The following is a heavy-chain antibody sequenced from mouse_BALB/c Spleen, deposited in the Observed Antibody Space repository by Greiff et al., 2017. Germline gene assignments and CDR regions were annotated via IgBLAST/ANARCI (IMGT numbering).Heavy chain of an antibody. CDR1: GFTFRSYG. V-gene: IGHV5-6*01. CDR3: ARTLDSSGYVAY. CDR2: ISSGGSYT. D-gene: IGHD3-2*01. Sequence: EVHLVESGGDLVKPGGSLKLSCAASGFTFRSYGMSWVRQTPDKRLEWVATISSGGSYTYYPDSVKGRFTISRDNAKNTLYLQMSSLKSEDTAMYYCARTLDSSGYVAYWGQGTLVTVSA. J-gene: IGHJ3*01.